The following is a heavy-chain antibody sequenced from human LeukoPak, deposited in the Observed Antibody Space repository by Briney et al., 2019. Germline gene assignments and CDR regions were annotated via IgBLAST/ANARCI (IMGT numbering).Heavy chain of an antibody. D-gene: IGHD4-17*01. CDR2: ISGRGDST. CDR3: AKDSERYGVLEF. CDR1: GFTFSFHA. V-gene: IGHV3-23*01. J-gene: IGHJ4*02. Sequence: TGGSLRLSCEASGFTFSFHAMTWVRQGPGKGLEWASTISGRGDSTFYADSVKGRFTISRDNSKNTVYLQLNNLRDEDTALYYCAKDSERYGVLEFWGQGTLVTVSS.